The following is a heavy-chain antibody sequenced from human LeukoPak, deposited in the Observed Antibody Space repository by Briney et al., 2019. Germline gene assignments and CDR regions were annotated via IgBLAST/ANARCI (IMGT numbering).Heavy chain of an antibody. CDR3: AKGQGSSSYNWFDS. V-gene: IGHV3-23*01. Sequence: GGSLRLSCAASGFTVSSNYMSWVRQAPGKGLKWVSTIRISGDTAFYADSVKGRFTISRDNSKNTLYLQMSSLRADDTAVYFCAKGQGSSSYNWFDSWGQGTLVTVSS. J-gene: IGHJ5*01. D-gene: IGHD6-6*01. CDR2: IRISGDTA. CDR1: GFTVSSNY.